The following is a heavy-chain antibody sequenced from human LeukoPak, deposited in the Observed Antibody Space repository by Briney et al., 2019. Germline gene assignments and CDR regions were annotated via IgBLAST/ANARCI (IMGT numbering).Heavy chain of an antibody. Sequence: SETLSLTCTVSGDSVNNNHYYWAWIRQPPGKGLEWIGEINHSGSTNYNPSLKSRVTISVDTSKNQFSLKLSSVTAADTAVYYCARSAYCTNGVCSAADYYYYGMDVWGQGTTVTVSS. J-gene: IGHJ6*02. V-gene: IGHV4-39*07. D-gene: IGHD2-8*01. CDR3: ARSAYCTNGVCSAADYYYYGMDV. CDR1: GDSVNNNHYY. CDR2: INHSGST.